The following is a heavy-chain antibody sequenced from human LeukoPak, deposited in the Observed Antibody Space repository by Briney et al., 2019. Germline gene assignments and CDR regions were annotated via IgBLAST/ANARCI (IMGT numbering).Heavy chain of an antibody. CDR1: GGSISSSSYY. Sequence: NTSETLSLTCTVSGGSISSSSYYWGWIRQPPGKGLEWIGSIYYSGSTYYNPSLKSRVTISVDTSKNQFSLKLSSVTAADTAVYYCARVRLSIAARLHSYYYYYMDVWGKGTTVTVSS. CDR3: ARVRLSIAARLHSYYYYYMDV. CDR2: IYYSGST. J-gene: IGHJ6*03. V-gene: IGHV4-39*01. D-gene: IGHD6-6*01.